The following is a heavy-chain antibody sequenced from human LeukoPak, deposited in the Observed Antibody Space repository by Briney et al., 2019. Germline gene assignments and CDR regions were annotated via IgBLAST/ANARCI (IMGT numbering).Heavy chain of an antibody. D-gene: IGHD4-17*01. CDR1: GFTFSSYA. Sequence: GGSLRLSCAASGFTFSSYAMSWVRQAPGKGLEWVSAISGSGGSTYYADSVKGRFTISRDNSKNTLYLQMNSLRAEDTAVYCCAKDQHDYGDYLDAFDIWGQGTMVTVSS. J-gene: IGHJ3*02. CDR3: AKDQHDYGDYLDAFDI. CDR2: ISGSGGST. V-gene: IGHV3-23*01.